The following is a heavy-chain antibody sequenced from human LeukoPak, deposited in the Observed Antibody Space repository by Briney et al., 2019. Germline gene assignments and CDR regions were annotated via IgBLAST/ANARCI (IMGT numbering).Heavy chain of an antibody. Sequence: SETLSLTCTVSGGSISSYYWSWIRQPPGKGLEWIGEINHSGSTNYNPSLKSRVTISVDTSKNQFSLKLSSVTAADTAVYYCARLPRYGDYGGGYWGQGTLVTVSS. D-gene: IGHD4-17*01. CDR1: GGSISSYY. V-gene: IGHV4-34*01. J-gene: IGHJ4*02. CDR3: ARLPRYGDYGGGY. CDR2: INHSGST.